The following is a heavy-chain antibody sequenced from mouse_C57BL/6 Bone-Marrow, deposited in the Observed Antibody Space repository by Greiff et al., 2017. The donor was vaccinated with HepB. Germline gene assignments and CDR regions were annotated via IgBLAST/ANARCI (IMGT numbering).Heavy chain of an antibody. D-gene: IGHD1-1*01. Sequence: VQLQESGAELVKPGASVKMSCKASGYTFTSYWITWVKQRPGQGLEWIGDIYPGSGSTNYNEKFKSKATLTVDTSSSTAYMQLSSLTSEDSAVYDCARRAYYGSSLFAYWGQGTLVTVSA. V-gene: IGHV1-55*01. CDR1: GYTFTSYW. CDR2: IYPGSGST. J-gene: IGHJ3*01. CDR3: ARRAYYGSSLFAY.